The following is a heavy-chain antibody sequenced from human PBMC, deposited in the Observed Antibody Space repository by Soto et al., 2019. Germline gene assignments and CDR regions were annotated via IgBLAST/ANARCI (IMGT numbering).Heavy chain of an antibody. J-gene: IGHJ4*02. D-gene: IGHD5-12*01. CDR1: GFTFRSYA. V-gene: IGHV3-30-3*01. CDR3: ARASGYDKWDTLNY. CDR2: VSYDGGNE. Sequence: QVQLVESGGGVVQPGRSLRFSCTASGFTFRSYAMHWVRQAPGKGLEWVASVSYDGGNEHYADSVKGRFTISRDNSKNTLSLQMNSLRVEDTAVFYCARASGYDKWDTLNYWGQGTQVTVSS.